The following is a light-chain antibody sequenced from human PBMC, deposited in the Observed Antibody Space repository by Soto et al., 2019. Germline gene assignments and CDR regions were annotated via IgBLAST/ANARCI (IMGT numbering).Light chain of an antibody. CDR2: KAS. Sequence: DIQMTQSPSTLSASVGDRVTITCRASQSISNWLAWHQQKPGKAPKLLIYKASSLESGVPSRFSGSGSGTDFTLTISSLQPEDFATYYCQQANSFPLTFGGGTKVDI. V-gene: IGKV1-5*03. CDR1: QSISNW. CDR3: QQANSFPLT. J-gene: IGKJ4*01.